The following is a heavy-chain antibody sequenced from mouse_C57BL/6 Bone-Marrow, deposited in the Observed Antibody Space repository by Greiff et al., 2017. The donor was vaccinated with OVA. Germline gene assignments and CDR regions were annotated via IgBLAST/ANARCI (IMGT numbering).Heavy chain of an antibody. CDR1: GYTFTDYY. D-gene: IGHD3-2*02. Sequence: VQLQQPGPVLVKPGASVKLSCKASGYTFTDYYMNWVKQSHGKSLEWIGVINPYNGGTSYNQKFKGKATVTVDKSSSTAYMELSSLTSEDSAVYSCARGGRQLRIPSYCAMDYWGQGTTVTVSS. V-gene: IGHV1-19*01. J-gene: IGHJ4*01. CDR2: INPYNGGT. CDR3: ARGGRQLRIPSYCAMDY.